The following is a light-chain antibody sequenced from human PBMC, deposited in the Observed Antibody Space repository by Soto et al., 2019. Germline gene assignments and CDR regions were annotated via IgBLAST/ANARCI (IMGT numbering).Light chain of an antibody. CDR2: GVN. Sequence: QSVLTQPRSVSGSPGQSLTISCTGTSSNVDDYRYVSWYQQFPGKAPKLVIYGVNQRPSGVPNRFSGSNSDNTASLTISGLQAEDEADYYCCSYVTTTEIFGHGTKVTVL. CDR1: SSNVDDYRY. V-gene: IGLV2-11*01. CDR3: CSYVTTTEI. J-gene: IGLJ1*01.